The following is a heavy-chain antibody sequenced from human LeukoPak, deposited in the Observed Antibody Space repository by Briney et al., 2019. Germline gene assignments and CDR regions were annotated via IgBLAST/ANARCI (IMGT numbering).Heavy chain of an antibody. CDR1: GFTFSSYS. CDR2: ISSSCSYI. Sequence: GGSLRLSCAASGFTFSSYSMNWVRQAPGKGLEWVSSISSSCSYIYYADSVKGRFTISRDNAKNSLFLQMNSLRAEDTAVYFCARVKQQLVRLLGRDTTYYYYYYMDVWGKGTTVTVSS. CDR3: ARVKQQLVRLLGRDTTYYYYYYMDV. V-gene: IGHV3-21*01. D-gene: IGHD6-13*01. J-gene: IGHJ6*03.